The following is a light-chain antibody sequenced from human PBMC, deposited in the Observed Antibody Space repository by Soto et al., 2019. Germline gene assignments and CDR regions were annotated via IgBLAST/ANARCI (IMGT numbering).Light chain of an antibody. CDR3: QQRSDWPRT. V-gene: IGKV3-11*01. J-gene: IGKJ1*01. CDR2: DAS. Sequence: EIVLTQSPATLSLSPGERATLSCRASQSVSSYLAWYQQKPGQAPRLLIYDASTRATGIPARFSGSGSGTDFTLTISNLEPEDFAVYYCQQRSDWPRTFGQGTKVEIK. CDR1: QSVSSY.